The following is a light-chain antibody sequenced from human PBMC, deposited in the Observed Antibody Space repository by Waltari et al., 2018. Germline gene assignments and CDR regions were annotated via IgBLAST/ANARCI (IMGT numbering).Light chain of an antibody. CDR2: LNSDGGH. CDR1: SGHSSYG. V-gene: IGLV4-69*01. CDR3: QTWGTGPLV. J-gene: IGLJ3*02. Sequence: QPVLTQSPSASASLGASVKLTCTLSSGHSSYGAAWPQHHPEKGPRFLMKLNSDGGHDKGDGIPDRFSGSSSGAERYLTIPGLQSEDEADYYCQTWGTGPLVFGGGTKLTVL.